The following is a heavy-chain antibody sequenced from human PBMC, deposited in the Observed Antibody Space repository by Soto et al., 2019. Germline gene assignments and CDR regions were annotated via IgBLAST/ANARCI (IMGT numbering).Heavy chain of an antibody. CDR3: ARGYSSSSGFDP. CDR1: GGTFSSYT. Sequence: QVQLVQSGAEVKKPGSSVKVSCKASGGTFSSYTISWVRQAPGQGLEWMGRIIPILGIANYAQKFQGRVTSTADKATSTADMELSSLRSEDTAVYYCARGYSSSSGFDPWGQGTLVTVSS. J-gene: IGHJ5*02. D-gene: IGHD6-13*01. V-gene: IGHV1-69*02. CDR2: IIPILGIA.